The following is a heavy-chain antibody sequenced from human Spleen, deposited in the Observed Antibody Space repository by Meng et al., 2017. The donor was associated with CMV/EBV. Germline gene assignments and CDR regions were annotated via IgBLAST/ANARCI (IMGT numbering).Heavy chain of an antibody. Sequence: SCAASAFTFRPYSMIWYRQAPGTWLEWVSSISGTTSYIYYVDSVKGRFTISRDNAKNSLYLQMNSLRAEDTAVYYCARLGSGQRYFDYWGQGTLVTVSS. CDR1: AFTFRPYS. D-gene: IGHD3-3*01. J-gene: IGHJ4*02. CDR3: ARLGSGQRYFDY. V-gene: IGHV3-21*01. CDR2: ISGTTSYI.